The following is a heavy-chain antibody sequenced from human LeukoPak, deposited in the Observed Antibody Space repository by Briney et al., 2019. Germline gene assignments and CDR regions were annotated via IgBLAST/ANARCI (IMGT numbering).Heavy chain of an antibody. CDR3: ARDPGGLHLSHFDY. CDR1: GFTFSSYS. Sequence: PGGSLRLSCAASGFTFSSYSMNWVRQAPGKGLEWVSSISSSSYIYYADSVKGRFTISRDNAKNSLYLQMNGLRAEDTAVYYCARDPGGLHLSHFDYWGQGTPVTVSS. V-gene: IGHV3-21*01. D-gene: IGHD5-24*01. CDR2: ISSSSYI. J-gene: IGHJ4*02.